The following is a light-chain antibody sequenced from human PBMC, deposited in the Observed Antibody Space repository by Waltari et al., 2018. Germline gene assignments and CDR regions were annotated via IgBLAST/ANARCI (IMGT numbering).Light chain of an antibody. CDR2: EVT. CDR1: SSDVGGYNY. Sequence: QSALTQPASVSGSLGQSITISCPGTSSDVGGYNYVSWYQQHPGKAPKLMIYEVTNRPSGVSTRFSGSKSGNTASLTISGLQAEDEADYYCKSYTSSSTLLFGGGTKLTVL. J-gene: IGLJ2*01. CDR3: KSYTSSSTLL. V-gene: IGLV2-14*01.